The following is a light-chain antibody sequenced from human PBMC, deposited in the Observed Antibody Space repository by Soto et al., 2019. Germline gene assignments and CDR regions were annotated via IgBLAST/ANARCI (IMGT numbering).Light chain of an antibody. Sequence: QSIVTQPPSVSGTPGQRVTVSCSGSTSNIGYNYVSWYQQVAGTAPKLIIYSNNQRPSGVPDRFSGSKSGTSASLAISGLRSEDEADYYCATWDDTLAGVLFGGGTKLTVL. V-gene: IGLV1-47*02. CDR1: TSNIGYNY. CDR2: SNN. CDR3: ATWDDTLAGVL. J-gene: IGLJ3*02.